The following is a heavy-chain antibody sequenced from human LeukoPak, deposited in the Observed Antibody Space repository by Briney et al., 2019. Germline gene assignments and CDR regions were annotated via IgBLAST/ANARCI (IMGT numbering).Heavy chain of an antibody. CDR2: IKSKAYGGTT. CDR1: GFPYNRCR. D-gene: IGHD2-21*01. V-gene: IGHV3-15*07. J-gene: IGHJ6*02. CDR3: TTDYGSSISSYYYYGMDV. Sequence: GGSLRLSCVVSGFPYNRCRMNWVRQAPGKGLEWVGRIKSKAYGGTTDYATPVKGRFTISRDDSKNTLYLQMNSLKTEDTAVYYCTTDYGSSISSYYYYGMDVWGQGTTVTVSS.